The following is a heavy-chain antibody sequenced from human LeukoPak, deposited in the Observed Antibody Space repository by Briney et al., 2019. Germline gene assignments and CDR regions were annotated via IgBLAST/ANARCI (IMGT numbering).Heavy chain of an antibody. CDR3: ARGSIESGSYYYYFDY. CDR1: GYTFTGYY. V-gene: IGHV1-2*04. J-gene: IGHJ4*02. Sequence: ASAKVSCKASGYTFTGYYMHWVRQAPGQGLEWMGWINPNSGGTNYAQKFQGWVTMTRDTSISTAYMELSRLRSDDTAVYYCARGSIESGSYYYYFDYWGQGTLVTVSS. CDR2: INPNSGGT. D-gene: IGHD1-26*01.